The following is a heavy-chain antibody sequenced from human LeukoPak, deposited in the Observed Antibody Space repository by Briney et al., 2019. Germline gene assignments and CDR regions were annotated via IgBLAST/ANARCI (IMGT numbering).Heavy chain of an antibody. J-gene: IGHJ5*02. V-gene: IGHV7-4-1*02. CDR1: GYTFTSYA. D-gene: IGHD1-26*01. CDR3: ARGGNYWPQWWFDP. Sequence: ASVKVSCKASGYTFTSYAMNWVRQAPGQGLEWMGWINTNTGNPTYAQGFTGRFVFSLDTSVSTAYLQISSLKAEDTAVYYCARGGNYWPQWWFDPWGRGTLVSVSS. CDR2: INTNTGNP.